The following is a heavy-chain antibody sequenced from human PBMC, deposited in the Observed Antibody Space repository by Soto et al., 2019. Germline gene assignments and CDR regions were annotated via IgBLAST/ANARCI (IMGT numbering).Heavy chain of an antibody. CDR2: IYYSGST. V-gene: IGHV4-59*01. CDR1: GGSISSYY. CDR3: ARVMREWLSPSIDY. Sequence: SETLSLTCTVSGGSISSYYWSWIRQPPGKGLEWIGYIYYSGSTNYNPSLKSRVTISVDTSKNQFSLKLSSVTAADTAVYYCARVMREWLSPSIDYWGQGTLVTVSS. J-gene: IGHJ4*02. D-gene: IGHD3-3*01.